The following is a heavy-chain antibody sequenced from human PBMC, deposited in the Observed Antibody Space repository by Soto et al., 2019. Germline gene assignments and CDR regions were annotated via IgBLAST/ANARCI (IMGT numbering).Heavy chain of an antibody. CDR1: GLTFPSSA. V-gene: IGHV1-58*01. CDR2: IVVGSGNT. D-gene: IGHD3-22*01. Sequence: ASVEVCCEASGLTFPSSAVQWVREALGQRLEWIGWIVVGSGNTNYAQKFQERVTITRDMSTSTAYMELSSLRSEDTAVYYCAADSYYYDSSGSDAFDIWGQGTMVTVSS. CDR3: AADSYYYDSSGSDAFDI. J-gene: IGHJ3*02.